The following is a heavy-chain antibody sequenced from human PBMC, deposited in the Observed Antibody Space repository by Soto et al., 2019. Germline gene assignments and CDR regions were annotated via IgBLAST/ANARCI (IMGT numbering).Heavy chain of an antibody. V-gene: IGHV6-1*01. Sequence: QSQTLSLTCAISGDSVSSNSAAWNWIRQSPSRGLEGLGRTYYRSKWYNDYAVSVKSRITINPDTSKNQFSLQLNSVTPEDTAVYYCARAPFLSRSGYYYFDYWGQGTLVTVSS. J-gene: IGHJ4*02. D-gene: IGHD3-3*01. CDR1: GDSVSSNSAA. CDR3: ARAPFLSRSGYYYFDY. CDR2: TYYRSKWYN.